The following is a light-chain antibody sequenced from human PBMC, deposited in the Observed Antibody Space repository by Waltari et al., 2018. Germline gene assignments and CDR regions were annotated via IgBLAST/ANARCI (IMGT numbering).Light chain of an antibody. J-gene: IGLJ3*02. V-gene: IGLV2-11*01. CDR2: DVS. Sequence: QSALTQPRSVSGSPGQSVTISCTGTSSDVGGYNYVSWYQQHPGKAPKLMIYDVSKRPSGVPDRFSCSKSGNTASLTISGLQAEDEADYYGCSYAGRYIRVFGGGTKLTVL. CDR1: SSDVGGYNY. CDR3: CSYAGRYIRV.